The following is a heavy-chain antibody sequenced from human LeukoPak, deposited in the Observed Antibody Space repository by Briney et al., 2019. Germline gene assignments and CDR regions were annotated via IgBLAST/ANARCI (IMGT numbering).Heavy chain of an antibody. CDR3: ARESSYGMDV. V-gene: IGHV3-74*01. CDR2: INGDGSST. CDR1: GFTFSSYW. J-gene: IGHJ6*02. Sequence: PGGSLRLSCAASGFTFSSYWMHWVRQAPGKGLVWVSHINGDGSSTSYADSVKGRFTISRDNAKNTLYLQMNSLRAEDTAVYYCARESSYGMDVWGQGTTVTVSS.